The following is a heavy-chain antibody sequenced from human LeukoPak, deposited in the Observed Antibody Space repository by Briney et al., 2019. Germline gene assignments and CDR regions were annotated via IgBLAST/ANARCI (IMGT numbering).Heavy chain of an antibody. CDR3: AKETRSTYCGGYCYPY. V-gene: IGHV3-11*01. CDR2: ISSSGSTI. D-gene: IGHD2-21*01. CDR1: GFTFSDYY. Sequence: GGSLRLSCAASGFTFSDYYMSWIRQAPGKGLEWVSYISSSGSTIYYADSVKGRFTISRDNAKNSLYLQMNSLRAEDTAVYYCAKETRSTYCGGYCYPYWGQGTLVTVSS. J-gene: IGHJ4*02.